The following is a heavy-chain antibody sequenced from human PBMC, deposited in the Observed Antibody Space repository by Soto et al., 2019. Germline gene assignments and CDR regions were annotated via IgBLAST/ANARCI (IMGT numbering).Heavy chain of an antibody. D-gene: IGHD4-4*01. CDR2: INHSGST. Sequence: SETLSLTCAVYGGSFSDYSWTWIRQPPGKGLEWIGEINHSGSTYYNPSLKSRVTISVDTSKDQFSLKLSSVTAADTAVYYCARSDSNYAPFDYWGQGTLVTVSS. J-gene: IGHJ4*02. CDR3: ARSDSNYAPFDY. CDR1: GGSFSDYS. V-gene: IGHV4-34*01.